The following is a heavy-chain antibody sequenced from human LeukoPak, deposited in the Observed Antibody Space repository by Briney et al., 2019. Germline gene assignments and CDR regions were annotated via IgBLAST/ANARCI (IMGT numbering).Heavy chain of an antibody. CDR1: GYTFTGYY. CDR3: ATGYSGYEHYYYMDV. V-gene: IGHV1-2*02. D-gene: IGHD5-12*01. CDR2: INPNSGGT. J-gene: IGHJ6*03. Sequence: ASVKVSCKASGYTFTGYYMHWVRQAPGQGLECMGWINPNSGGTNYAQKFQGRVTMTRDTSISTAYMELSRLRSDDTAVYYCATGYSGYEHYYYMDVWGKGTTVTVSS.